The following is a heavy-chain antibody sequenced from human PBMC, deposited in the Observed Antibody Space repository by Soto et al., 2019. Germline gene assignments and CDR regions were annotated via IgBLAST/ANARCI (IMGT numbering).Heavy chain of an antibody. CDR3: ARGYSDGWFAP. J-gene: IGHJ5*02. CDR1: GFTFSIYA. D-gene: IGHD6-13*01. Sequence: QVQLVESGGGVVQPGRSLRLSCAASGFTFSIYAMHWVRQAPGKGLEWVAVISYDGSNKYYADSVKGRFTISRDNSKNTVYLQINSRRAEDSAVYYGARGYSDGWFAPWGQGTLVTVSS. V-gene: IGHV3-30-3*01. CDR2: ISYDGSNK.